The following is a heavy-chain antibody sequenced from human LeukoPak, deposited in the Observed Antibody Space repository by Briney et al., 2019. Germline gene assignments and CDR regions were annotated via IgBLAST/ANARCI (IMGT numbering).Heavy chain of an antibody. D-gene: IGHD3-10*01. J-gene: IGHJ6*02. CDR3: ARDYYGSGSYRTRYYYGMDV. CDR2: ISSSGSTI. V-gene: IGHV3-11*04. Sequence: PGGSLRLSCAASGFTFSDYYMSWIRQAPGKGLEWVSYISSSGSTIYYADSVKGRFTISRDNSKNTLYLQMNSLRAEDTAVYYCARDYYGSGSYRTRYYYGMDVWGQGTTVTVSS. CDR1: GFTFSDYY.